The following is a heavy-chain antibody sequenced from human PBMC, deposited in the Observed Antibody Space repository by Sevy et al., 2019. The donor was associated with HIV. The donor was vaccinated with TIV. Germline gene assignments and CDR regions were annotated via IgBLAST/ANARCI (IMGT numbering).Heavy chain of an antibody. V-gene: IGHV4-59*01. Sequence: SQTLSLTCTVSGGSISSYYWSWIRQPPGKGLEWIGYIYYSGSTNYNPSLKSRVTISVDTSKNQFSLKLSSVTAADTAVYYCARVGSSSSRNWFDPWGQGTLVTVSS. CDR3: ARVGSSSSRNWFDP. D-gene: IGHD6-6*01. CDR2: IYYSGST. J-gene: IGHJ5*02. CDR1: GGSISSYY.